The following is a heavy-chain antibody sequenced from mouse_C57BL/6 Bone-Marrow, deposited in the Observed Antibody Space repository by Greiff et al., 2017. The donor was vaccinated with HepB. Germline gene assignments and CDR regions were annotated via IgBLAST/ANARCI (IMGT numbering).Heavy chain of an antibody. V-gene: IGHV1-7*01. Sequence: VQLQQSGAELAKPGASVKLSCKASGYTFTSYWMHWVKQRPGQGLEWIGYINPSSGYTKYNQKFKGKSTLTVDKSSSTAYMQLSSLTSEDSAVYYCARLRRTSDYWGQGTTLTVSS. CDR1: GYTFTSYW. CDR3: ARLRRTSDY. CDR2: INPSSGYT. J-gene: IGHJ2*01.